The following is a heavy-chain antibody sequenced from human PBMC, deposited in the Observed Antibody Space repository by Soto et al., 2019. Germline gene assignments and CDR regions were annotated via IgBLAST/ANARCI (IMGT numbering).Heavy chain of an antibody. CDR2: ISYDGSNK. J-gene: IGHJ4*02. CDR1: GFTFSSYG. D-gene: IGHD6-13*01. V-gene: IGHV3-30*18. CDR3: AKGGQQLVRYYFDY. Sequence: QVQLVESGGGVVQPGRSLRLSCAASGFTFSSYGMHWVRQAPGKGLEWVAVISYDGSNKYYADSVKGRFTISRDNSKNTLYLQMDSLRAGDTAVYYCAKGGQQLVRYYFDYWGQGTLVTVSS.